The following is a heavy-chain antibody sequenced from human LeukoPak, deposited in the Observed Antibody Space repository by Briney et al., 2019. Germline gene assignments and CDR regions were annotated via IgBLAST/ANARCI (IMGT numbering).Heavy chain of an antibody. CDR2: ISTNGGHT. CDR1: GFSFSNYA. CDR3: ASYSGKYGDYLIFDY. J-gene: IGHJ4*02. D-gene: IGHD4-17*01. V-gene: IGHV3-64*04. Sequence: PGRSLRLSCSASGFSFSNYAMHWVRQAPGKGLEYVSAISTNGGHTYYADPVKGRFTISRDNSENTLYFQMNSLRAEDTAVYYCASYSGKYGDYLIFDYWGQGTLVTVSS.